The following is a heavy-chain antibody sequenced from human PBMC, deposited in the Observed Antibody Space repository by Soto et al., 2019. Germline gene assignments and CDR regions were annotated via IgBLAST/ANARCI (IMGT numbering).Heavy chain of an antibody. V-gene: IGHV3-66*01. Sequence: EVQLVESGGGLVQPGGSLRLSCAASGFTVSSNYMSWVRQAPGKGLEWVSVIYSGGSTYYADSVKGRFTISRDNSKNTLYLQMNSLRAEDTAGSYCARDRIPTGMDVWGQGATVTVSS. CDR1: GFTVSSNY. J-gene: IGHJ6*02. CDR2: IYSGGST. CDR3: ARDRIPTGMDV.